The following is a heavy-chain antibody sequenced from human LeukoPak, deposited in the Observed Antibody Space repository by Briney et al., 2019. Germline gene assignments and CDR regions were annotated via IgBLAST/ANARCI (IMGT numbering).Heavy chain of an antibody. J-gene: IGHJ6*02. CDR1: GGSISSSSYY. CDR3: ASTPLVGPPGGNYYYYGRDV. CDR2: IYYSGST. V-gene: IGHV4-39*01. D-gene: IGHD6-13*01. Sequence: SETLSLTCTVSGGSISSSSYYWGWIRQPPGKGLEWIGSIYYSGSTYYNPSLKSRVTISVDTSKNQFSLKLSSVTAADTAVYYCASTPLVGPPGGNYYYYGRDVGGQGTRVTVPS.